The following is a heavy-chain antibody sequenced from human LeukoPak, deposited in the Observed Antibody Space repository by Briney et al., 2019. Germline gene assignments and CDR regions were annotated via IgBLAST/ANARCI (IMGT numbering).Heavy chain of an antibody. Sequence: SETLSLTCTVSGASITSWYWSWLRQPAGGRLECIGRVLNTGTTNYNPSLKSRITMSLNTSKSPVSLSMKSVTAADTAVYYCATGSADFDHWGHGTRVTISS. J-gene: IGHJ4*01. CDR1: GASITSWY. V-gene: IGHV4-4*07. D-gene: IGHD1-1*01. CDR3: ATGSADFDH. CDR2: VLNTGTT.